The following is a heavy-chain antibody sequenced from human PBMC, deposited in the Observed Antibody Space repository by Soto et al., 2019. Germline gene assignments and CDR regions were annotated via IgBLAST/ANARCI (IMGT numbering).Heavy chain of an antibody. CDR3: ARGTAVTTLPGFEL. Sequence: EVQLVESGGGLVQPGRSLRLSCAASGFIFDDYAMHWVRQAPGKGLEWVSSVSWDSRSIAYAGSVQGRFTLSRDNAKNSLSLQMNSLTTEDAAFYYCARGTAVTTLPGFELWGQGTSVTVSS. CDR1: GFIFDDYA. V-gene: IGHV3-9*01. CDR2: VSWDSRSI. J-gene: IGHJ3*01. D-gene: IGHD4-17*01.